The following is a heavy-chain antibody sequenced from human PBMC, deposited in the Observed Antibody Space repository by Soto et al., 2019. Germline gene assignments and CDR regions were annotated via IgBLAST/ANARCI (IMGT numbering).Heavy chain of an antibody. J-gene: IGHJ5*02. V-gene: IGHV5-51*01. CDR2: IYPGDSDT. CDR1: GYSFTSYW. Sequence: GESLKISCKGSGYSFTSYWIGWVRQMPGKGLEWMGIIYPGDSDTRYSPSFQGQVTISADKSISTAYLQWSSLKASDTAMYYCARSMQILTGYYRFDPWGQGTLVTVSS. D-gene: IGHD3-9*01. CDR3: ARSMQILTGYYRFDP.